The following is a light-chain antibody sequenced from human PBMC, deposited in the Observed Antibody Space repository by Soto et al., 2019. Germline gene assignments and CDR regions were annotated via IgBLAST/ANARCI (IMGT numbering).Light chain of an antibody. Sequence: EIVLTQSPGTLSLSPGGRASLSCRASQSVSPYLAWYQQKPGQAPRLLIYGASIRAIGIPDRFSGSGSGTDLTLTISRLEPEDSAVYYCQQYVSSPFTFGPGTKVDIK. CDR1: QSVSPY. J-gene: IGKJ3*01. CDR2: GAS. CDR3: QQYVSSPFT. V-gene: IGKV3-20*01.